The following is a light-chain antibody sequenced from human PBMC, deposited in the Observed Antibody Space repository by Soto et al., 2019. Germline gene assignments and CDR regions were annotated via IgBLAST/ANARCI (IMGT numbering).Light chain of an antibody. J-gene: IGLJ2*01. CDR1: KLGDKY. Sequence: SYELIQPPSVSVSPGQTASIICSGDKLGDKYACWYQQKPGQSPVLVIYQDSKRPSRIPERFSGSRTGNTATLTISGTQATDEADYYCQAWDSSTVVFGGGTKLTVL. V-gene: IGLV3-1*01. CDR2: QDS. CDR3: QAWDSSTVV.